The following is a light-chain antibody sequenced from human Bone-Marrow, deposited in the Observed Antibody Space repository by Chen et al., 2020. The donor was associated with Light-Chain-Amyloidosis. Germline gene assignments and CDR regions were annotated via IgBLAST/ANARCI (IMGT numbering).Light chain of an antibody. CDR1: PSDAGSSDS. CDR2: DVS. J-gene: IGLJ2*01. Sequence: QSPLPPPPSHSWPPGQSTTLPRTGTPSDAGSSDSVSWYQHNPGKAPKLMIYDVSNRPSGVSERFSGSKSGKTASLTISGLQAEDEADYYCSSSTTATTLGGLFGAGTKLTVL. CDR3: SSSTTATTLGGL. V-gene: IGLV2-14*03.